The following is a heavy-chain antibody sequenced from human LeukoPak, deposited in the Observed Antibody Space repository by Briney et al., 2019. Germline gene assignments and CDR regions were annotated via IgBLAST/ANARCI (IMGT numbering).Heavy chain of an antibody. CDR2: IYYSGST. J-gene: IGHJ4*02. V-gene: IGHV4-39*01. CDR1: GGSISXGGYC. D-gene: IGHD2-15*01. Sequence: SETLSLTCTVSGGSISXGGYCWSWIRQQPGKGLEXIXYIYYSGSTYYNPSLKSRVTISVDTSKNQFSLKLSSVTAADTAVYYCARQVRYCSGGSCRAIDYWGQGTLVTVSS. CDR3: ARQVRYCSGGSCRAIDY.